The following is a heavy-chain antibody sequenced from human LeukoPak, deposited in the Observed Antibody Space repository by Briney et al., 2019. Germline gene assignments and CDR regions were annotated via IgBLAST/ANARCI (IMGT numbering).Heavy chain of an antibody. D-gene: IGHD2-2*01. J-gene: IGHJ6*03. CDR3: TTGVWWGYQLLPPYYYYYMDV. CDR1: GFTFSNAW. V-gene: IGHV3-15*01. Sequence: GGSPRLSCAASGFTFSNAWMSWVRQAPGKGLEWVGRIKSKTDGGTTDYAAPVKGRFTISRDDSKNTLYLQMNSLKTEDTAVYYCTTGVWWGYQLLPPYYYYYMDVWGKGTTVTVSS. CDR2: IKSKTDGGTT.